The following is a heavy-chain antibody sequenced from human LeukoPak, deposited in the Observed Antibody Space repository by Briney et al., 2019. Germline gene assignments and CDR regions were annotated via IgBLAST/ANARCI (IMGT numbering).Heavy chain of an antibody. V-gene: IGHV4-34*01. J-gene: IGHJ4*02. CDR2: IYYSGST. Sequence: PSETLSLTCAVYGGSFSGYYWSWIRQPPGKGLEWIGSIYYSGSTYYNPSLKSRVTISVDTSKNQFSLKLSSVTAADTAVYYCARGSAASLAFDYWGQGTLVTVSS. CDR3: ARGSAASLAFDY. CDR1: GGSFSGYY.